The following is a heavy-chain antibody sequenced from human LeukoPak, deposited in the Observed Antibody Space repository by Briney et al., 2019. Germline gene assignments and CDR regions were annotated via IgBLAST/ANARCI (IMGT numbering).Heavy chain of an antibody. CDR3: ASSKPYYYDSSGYILGEESVDY. V-gene: IGHV1-46*01. CDR2: INPSGGST. Sequence: ASVKVSCKASGYTFTSYYMHWVRQAPGQGLEWMGIINPSGGSTSYAQKFQGRVTMTRDTSTSTVYMELSSLRSEDTAVYYCASSKPYYYDSSGYILGEESVDYWGQGTLVTVSS. D-gene: IGHD3-22*01. CDR1: GYTFTSYY. J-gene: IGHJ4*02.